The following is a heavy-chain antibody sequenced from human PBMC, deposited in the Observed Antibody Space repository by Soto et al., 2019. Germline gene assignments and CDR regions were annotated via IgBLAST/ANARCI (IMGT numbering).Heavy chain of an antibody. D-gene: IGHD3-16*02. Sequence: QVQLVQSGPEMKKPGYAVKVSCKASGGTFNTYAMNWVRQVPGQGLEWMGGIFPMFDVPRYAQKFQGRVTITLDESSTTAYMDLSSLRFDDTAVYYCARSVGSGGVIGGFDYWGQGTLVSV. CDR1: GGTFNTYA. CDR2: IFPMFDVP. CDR3: ARSVGSGGVIGGFDY. J-gene: IGHJ4*02. V-gene: IGHV1-69*19.